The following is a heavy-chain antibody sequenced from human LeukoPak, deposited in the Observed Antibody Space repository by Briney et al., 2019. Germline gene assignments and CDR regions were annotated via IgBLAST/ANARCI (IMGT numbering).Heavy chain of an antibody. CDR3: ARGRTDIVVAYYYYMDV. D-gene: IGHD2-2*01. CDR2: INTNTGNP. V-gene: IGHV7-4-1*02. CDR1: GYTFTSYA. Sequence: ASVKVSCKASGYTFTSYAMNWVRQAPGQGLEWMGWINTNTGNPTYAQGFTGRFVFSLDTSVSTAYLQISSLKAEDTAVYYCARGRTDIVVAYYYYMDVWGKGTTVTVSS. J-gene: IGHJ6*03.